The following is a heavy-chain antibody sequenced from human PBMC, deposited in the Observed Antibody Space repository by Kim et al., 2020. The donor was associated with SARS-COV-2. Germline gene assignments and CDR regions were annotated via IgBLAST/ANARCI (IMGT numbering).Heavy chain of an antibody. D-gene: IGHD1-1*01. Sequence: KFQGRVTITADESTSTAYMELSSLRSEDTAVYYCAREYNWNDDWHNWFDPWGQGTLVTVSS. J-gene: IGHJ5*02. CDR3: AREYNWNDDWHNWFDP. V-gene: IGHV1-69*01.